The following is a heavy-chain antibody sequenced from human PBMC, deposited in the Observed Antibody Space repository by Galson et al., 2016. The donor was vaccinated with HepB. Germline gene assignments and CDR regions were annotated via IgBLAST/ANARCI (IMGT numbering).Heavy chain of an antibody. J-gene: IGHJ4*02. CDR1: GGSFSGYY. CDR3: ATLSRDGYTHLDY. CDR2: INDSGSA. Sequence: SETLSLTCAVYGGSFSGYYWSWIRQPPGKGLEWIGEINDSGSANYNPSLKTRVTITKDISKKPFSLQLTSVTAADTAVYYCATLSRDGYTHLDYWGQGTLVTVSS. V-gene: IGHV4-34*01. D-gene: IGHD5-24*01.